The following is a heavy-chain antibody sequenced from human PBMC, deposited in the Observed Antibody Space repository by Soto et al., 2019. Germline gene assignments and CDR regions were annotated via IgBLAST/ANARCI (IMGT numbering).Heavy chain of an antibody. CDR2: IYYSGST. D-gene: IGHD1-26*01. CDR1: GGSISSYY. CDR3: ARRYGGNLDY. V-gene: IGHV4-59*08. Sequence: QVQLQESGPGLVKPSETLSLTRTVSGGSISSYYWSWIRQPPGKGLEWIGYIYYSGSTNYNPSLKSRVTISVDTSKNQFSLKLSSVTAADTAVYYCARRYGGNLDYWGQGTLVTVSS. J-gene: IGHJ4*02.